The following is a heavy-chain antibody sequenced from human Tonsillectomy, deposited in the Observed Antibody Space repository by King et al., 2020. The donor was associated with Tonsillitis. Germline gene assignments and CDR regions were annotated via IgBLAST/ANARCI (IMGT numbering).Heavy chain of an antibody. CDR3: ATDSTGPEY. CDR2: ISVISNYI. J-gene: IGHJ4*02. Sequence: VQLVESGGGLVKPGGSLRLSCAASGFSFSRYTMNWVRQAPGKGLEWVSSISVISNYIYYADSVKGRFAISRDNAKNSLYLQMSSLRAEDTAVYYCATDSTGPEYWGQGTLVTVSS. D-gene: IGHD2-2*01. V-gene: IGHV3-21*01. CDR1: GFSFSRYT.